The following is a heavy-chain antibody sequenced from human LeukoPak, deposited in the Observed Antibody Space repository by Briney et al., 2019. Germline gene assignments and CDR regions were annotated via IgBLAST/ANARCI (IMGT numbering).Heavy chain of an antibody. J-gene: IGHJ4*02. Sequence: GASVKVSCKASGYTFTGYYMHWVRQAPGQGLEWMGWINPNSGGTNYAQKFQGRVTMTRDTSISTAYMELSRLRSDDTAVYYCARTYYDFWSGYSHRILEYWGQGTLVTVSS. CDR1: GYTFTGYY. CDR3: ARTYYDFWSGYSHRILEY. CDR2: INPNSGGT. V-gene: IGHV1-2*02. D-gene: IGHD3-3*01.